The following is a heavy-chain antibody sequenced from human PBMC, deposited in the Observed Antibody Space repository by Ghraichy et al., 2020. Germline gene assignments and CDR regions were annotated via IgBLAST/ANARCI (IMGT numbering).Heavy chain of an antibody. D-gene: IGHD3-10*01. CDR3: AVYYYGSGSYYTKPNWFDP. CDR1: GGSISSGGYY. CDR2: IYYSGST. V-gene: IGHV4-31*03. Sequence: SETLSLTCTVSGGSISSGGYYWSWIRQHPGKGLEWIGYIYYSGSTYYNPSLKSRVTISVDTSKNQFSLKLSSVTAADTAVYYCAVYYYGSGSYYTKPNWFDPWGQGTLVTVSS. J-gene: IGHJ5*02.